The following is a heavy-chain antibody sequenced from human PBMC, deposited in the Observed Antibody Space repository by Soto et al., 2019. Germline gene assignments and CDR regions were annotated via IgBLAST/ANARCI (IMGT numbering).Heavy chain of an antibody. D-gene: IGHD3-22*01. CDR3: ARGSYYDSSGYYGP. CDR2: IYYSGST. CDR1: GGSISSGDYY. V-gene: IGHV4-30-4*01. J-gene: IGHJ5*02. Sequence: PSETLSLTCTVSGGSISSGDYYWSWIRQPPGKGLEWLGYIYYSGSTYYNPSLKSRVTISVDTSKNQFSLKLSSVTAADTAVYYCARGSYYDSSGYYGPWGQGTLVTVSS.